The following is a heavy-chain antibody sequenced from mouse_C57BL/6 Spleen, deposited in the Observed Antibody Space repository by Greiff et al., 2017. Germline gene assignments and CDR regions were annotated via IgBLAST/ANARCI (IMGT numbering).Heavy chain of an antibody. CDR2: IYPGGGYT. CDR3: ARENSSGHYFDY. J-gene: IGHJ2*01. Sequence: QVQLKESGAELVRPGTSVKMSCKASGYTFTNYWIGWAKQRPGHGLEWIGDIYPGGGYTNYNEKFKGKATLTADKSSSTAYMQFSSLTSEDSAIYYCARENSSGHYFDYWGQGTTLTVSS. D-gene: IGHD3-2*02. V-gene: IGHV1-63*01. CDR1: GYTFTNYW.